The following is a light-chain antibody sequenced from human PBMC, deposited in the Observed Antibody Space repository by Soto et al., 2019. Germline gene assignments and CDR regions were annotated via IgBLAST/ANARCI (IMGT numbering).Light chain of an antibody. CDR3: AAWDDSLNGVV. V-gene: IGLV1-44*01. CDR2: SNN. J-gene: IGLJ2*01. CDR1: SSNIGSNT. Sequence: QSALTQPPSASGTPGQRVTISCSGSSSNIGSNTVNWYQQLPRTAPKLLIYSNNQRPSGVPDRFSGSKSGTSASLAISGLQSEDEADYYCAAWDDSLNGVVFGGGTQLTVL.